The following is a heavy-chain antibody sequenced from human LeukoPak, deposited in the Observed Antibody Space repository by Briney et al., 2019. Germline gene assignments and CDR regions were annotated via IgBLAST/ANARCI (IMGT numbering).Heavy chain of an antibody. CDR2: IYYTGST. CDR1: GGSIISSSYY. V-gene: IGHV4-39*07. CDR3: ARVPNRLLRFAFDY. J-gene: IGHJ4*02. D-gene: IGHD3-10*01. Sequence: SETLSLTCTVSGGSIISSSYYWGWIRQPPGKGLEWIGSIYYTGSTYYNPSLRSRVTMSVDTSRNQFSLKLSSVTAADTAVFYCARVPNRLLRFAFDYWGQGTLVTVSS.